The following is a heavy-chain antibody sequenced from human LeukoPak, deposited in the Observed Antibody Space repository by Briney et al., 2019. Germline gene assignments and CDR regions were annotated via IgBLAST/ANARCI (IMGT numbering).Heavy chain of an antibody. J-gene: IGHJ4*02. D-gene: IGHD1-1*01. V-gene: IGHV4-59*11. Sequence: SETLSLTCTVSGGSISSHYWSWIRQPPGKGLEWIGYIYYSGSTNYNPSLKSRVTISVDTSKNQFSLKLSSVTAADTAVYYCARESNDSFDYWGQGTLVTVSS. CDR3: ARESNDSFDY. CDR2: IYYSGST. CDR1: GGSISSHY.